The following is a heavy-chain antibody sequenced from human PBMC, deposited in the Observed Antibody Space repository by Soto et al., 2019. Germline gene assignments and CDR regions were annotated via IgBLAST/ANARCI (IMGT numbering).Heavy chain of an antibody. CDR2: IYWDDDK. CDR1: GFSLSTSGVA. Sequence: KESGPTLVKPTQTLTLTCPFSGFSLSTSGVAVGWIRQPPGKALEWLALIYWDDDKRYSPSMKGRLTITRDTSKSQVVLIMTNMDPEDTATYYCAHRLTATAFDIWGQGTMVTVSS. CDR3: AHRLTATAFDI. D-gene: IGHD2-21*02. J-gene: IGHJ3*02. V-gene: IGHV2-5*02.